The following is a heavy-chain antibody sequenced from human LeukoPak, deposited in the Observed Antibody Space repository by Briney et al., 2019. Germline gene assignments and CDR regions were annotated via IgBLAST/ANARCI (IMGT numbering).Heavy chain of an antibody. CDR3: ARERLVSAPFDY. V-gene: IGHV4-59*01. D-gene: IGHD3-22*01. CDR1: GGSISNYH. Sequence: SETLSLTCIVSGGSISNYHWSWIRQPPGKGLEWIGYVSYTGSTNCNPSLKSRVTISVDTSKNQFSLKLSSVTAADTAVYYCARERLVSAPFDYWGQGTLVTVSS. J-gene: IGHJ4*02. CDR2: VSYTGST.